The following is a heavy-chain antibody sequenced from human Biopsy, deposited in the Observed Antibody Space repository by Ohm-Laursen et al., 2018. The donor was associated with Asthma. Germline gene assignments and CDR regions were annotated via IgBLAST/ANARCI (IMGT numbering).Heavy chain of an antibody. D-gene: IGHD3-9*01. CDR2: SSAYNGST. Sequence: ASVKVSCKASGYTFTDYGIAWVRQAPGQGLEWMGWSSAYNGSTNYAQKLQGRVTMTTDTSTSTAYMELRSLRSDDTAVYYCAREAYDILTGYYGGGGMDVWGQGTTVTVSS. J-gene: IGHJ6*02. CDR1: GYTFTDYG. V-gene: IGHV1-18*04. CDR3: AREAYDILTGYYGGGGMDV.